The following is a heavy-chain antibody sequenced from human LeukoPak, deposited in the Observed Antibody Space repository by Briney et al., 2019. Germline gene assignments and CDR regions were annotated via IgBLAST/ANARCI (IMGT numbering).Heavy chain of an antibody. V-gene: IGHV1-46*01. CDR1: GYTFTSYY. CDR3: ARDLGDYVWGSYPYYFDY. Sequence: ASVKVSCKASGYTFTSYYMHWVRQAPGQGLEWMGIINPSGGSTSYAQKFQGRVTMTRDTSTSTVYMELSSLRSEDTAVYYCARDLGDYVWGSYPYYFDYWGQGTLVTVSS. D-gene: IGHD3-16*01. CDR2: INPSGGST. J-gene: IGHJ4*02.